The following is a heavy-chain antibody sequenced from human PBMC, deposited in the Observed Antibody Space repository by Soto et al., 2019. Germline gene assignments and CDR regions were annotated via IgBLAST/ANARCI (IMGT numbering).Heavy chain of an antibody. CDR3: ARYSSSWSKYVQH. CDR2: INHGGSA. Sequence: VQLQQWGAGLLKTSETLSLTCAVYGGSLSGYYWSWIRRTPGKRLEWVGDINHGGSANYNPSLKSRVTFSLNPSKNQFSLKLSSVIAADTAVYYCARYSSSWSKYVQHWGRAPWSPSPQ. CDR1: GGSLSGYY. J-gene: IGHJ1*01. D-gene: IGHD6-13*01. V-gene: IGHV4-34*01.